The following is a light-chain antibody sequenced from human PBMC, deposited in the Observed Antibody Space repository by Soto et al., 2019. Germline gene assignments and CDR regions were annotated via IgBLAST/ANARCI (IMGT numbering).Light chain of an antibody. J-gene: IGKJ4*01. V-gene: IGKV4-1*01. CDR3: QQYFDVPFT. CDR1: QSLLYTSNYKEY. Sequence: DIVMTQSPDSLSVSLVEMSTINFKCSQSLLYTSNYKEYLAWYQQKPGQPPQLIIYWASTRESGVPERFSGSGSGTDFTLTISSLEAEDVAFYWCQQYFDVPFTFGGGTKVDIK. CDR2: WAS.